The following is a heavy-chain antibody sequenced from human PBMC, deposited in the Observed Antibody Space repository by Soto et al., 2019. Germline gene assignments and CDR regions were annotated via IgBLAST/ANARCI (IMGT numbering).Heavy chain of an antibody. J-gene: IGHJ6*02. CDR1: GFTFSSYW. CDR3: ARDLAARHFYYYYGMDV. D-gene: IGHD6-6*01. CDR2: INSDGSST. V-gene: IGHV3-74*01. Sequence: LRLSCAASGFTFSSYWMHWVRQAPGKGLVWVSRINSDGSSTSYADSVKGRFTISRDNAKNTLYLQMNSLRAEDTAVYYCARDLAARHFYYYYGMDVWGQGTTVTV.